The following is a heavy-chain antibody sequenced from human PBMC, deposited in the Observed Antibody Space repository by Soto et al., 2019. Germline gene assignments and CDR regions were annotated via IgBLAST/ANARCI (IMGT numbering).Heavy chain of an antibody. CDR3: ARTYDSSSRYYFDH. CDR1: GYSFSTYW. CDR2: IYPGDSDT. Sequence: GESLKISCKCSGYSFSTYWIGLVRQMPGKGLEWMGIIYPGDSDTRYSPSFQGQVTISADKSINTAYLQWSSLKASDTAMYYCARTYDSSSRYYFDHWGQGTLVTVS. D-gene: IGHD3-22*01. V-gene: IGHV5-51*01. J-gene: IGHJ4*02.